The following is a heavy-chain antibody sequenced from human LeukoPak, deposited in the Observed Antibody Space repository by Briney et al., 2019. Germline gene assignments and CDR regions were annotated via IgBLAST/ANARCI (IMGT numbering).Heavy chain of an antibody. Sequence: ASVKVSCKASGYTFTSYGISWVRQAPGQGLEWMGWISAYNGNTNYAQKLQGRVTMTTDTSTSTAYMELRRLRSDDTAVYYCARGRVTYYYDSSGYYYFDYWGQGTLVTVSS. J-gene: IGHJ4*02. CDR3: ARGRVTYYYDSSGYYYFDY. CDR2: ISAYNGNT. CDR1: GYTFTSYG. D-gene: IGHD3-22*01. V-gene: IGHV1-18*01.